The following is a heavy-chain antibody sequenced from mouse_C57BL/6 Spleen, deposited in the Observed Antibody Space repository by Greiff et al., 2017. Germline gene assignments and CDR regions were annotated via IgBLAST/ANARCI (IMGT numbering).Heavy chain of an antibody. D-gene: IGHD2-4*01. J-gene: IGHJ3*01. CDR1: GYTFTDYE. CDR2: IDPETGGT. Sequence: VQLQQSGAELVRPGASVTLSCKASGYTFTDYEMHWVKQTPVHGLEWIGAIDPETGGTAYNQKFKGKAILTADKSSSTPYMELRSLTSEDSAVYYGARERRRDYDRAWFAYWGQGTLVTVSA. V-gene: IGHV1-15*01. CDR3: ARERRRDYDRAWFAY.